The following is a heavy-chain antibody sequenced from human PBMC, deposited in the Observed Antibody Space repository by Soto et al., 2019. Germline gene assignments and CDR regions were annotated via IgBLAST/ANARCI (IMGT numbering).Heavy chain of an antibody. CDR3: ARDLRYDYDSSDYYFDY. Sequence: PGGSLRLSCAASGFTFSSYGMHWVRQAPGKGLEWVAVIWYDGSNKYYADSVKGRFTISRDNSKNTLYLQMNSLRAEDTAVYYCARDLRYDYDSSDYYFDYWGQGTLVTVSS. CDR1: GFTFSSYG. CDR2: IWYDGSNK. D-gene: IGHD3-22*01. J-gene: IGHJ4*02. V-gene: IGHV3-33*01.